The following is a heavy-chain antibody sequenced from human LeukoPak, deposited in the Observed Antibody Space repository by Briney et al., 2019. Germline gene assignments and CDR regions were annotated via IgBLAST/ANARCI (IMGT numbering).Heavy chain of an antibody. CDR1: GGTFSSYA. CDR2: IIPIFGTA. D-gene: IGHD2-2*01. V-gene: IGHV1-69*13. J-gene: IGHJ4*02. Sequence: VASVKVSCKASGGTFSSYAISWVRQAPGQGLEWMGGIIPIFGTANYAQKFQGRVTITADESTSTAYMELSSLRSEDTAVYYCARGYCSSTSCYYPNVDYWGQGTLVTVSS. CDR3: ARGYCSSTSCYYPNVDY.